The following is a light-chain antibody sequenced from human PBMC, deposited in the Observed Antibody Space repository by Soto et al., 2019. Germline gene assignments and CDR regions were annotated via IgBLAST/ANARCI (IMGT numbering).Light chain of an antibody. CDR2: LGS. Sequence: DFVMTQSPLSLPVTPGEPASISCRSSQSLLHTNGFNYLDWYLQKPGQSPHLLIYLGSNRASGVPDRLSGSGSGTDFTLRISRVEAEDVGVYYCMQALQTPYTFGQGTKMEIK. J-gene: IGKJ2*01. CDR1: QSLLHTNGFNY. CDR3: MQALQTPYT. V-gene: IGKV2-28*01.